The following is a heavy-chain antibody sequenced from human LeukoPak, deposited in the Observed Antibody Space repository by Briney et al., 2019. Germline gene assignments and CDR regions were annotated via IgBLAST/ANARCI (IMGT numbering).Heavy chain of an antibody. Sequence: SQTLSLTCTVSADSLSSGGHYWAWIHQLPGKGLESIGFIHHSGSSRHNPSLKDRVAISVDASRKQFALRLSSVTAADTAIYYCARGGNRFGGFYFDYWGQGIQVIVSS. J-gene: IGHJ4*02. D-gene: IGHD3-10*01. V-gene: IGHV4-31*03. CDR2: IHHSGSS. CDR3: ARGGNRFGGFYFDY. CDR1: ADSLSSGGHY.